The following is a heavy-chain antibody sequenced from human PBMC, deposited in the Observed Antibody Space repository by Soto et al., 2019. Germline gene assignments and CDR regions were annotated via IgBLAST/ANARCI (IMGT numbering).Heavy chain of an antibody. Sequence: SETLSLTCAFYGWSFSGYYWSWIRQPPGKGLEWIGEINHSGSTNYNPSLKSRVTISVDTSKNQFSLKLSSVTAADTAVYYCAGASTWHPGAFNIWGQGTTVTVS. D-gene: IGHD5-12*01. CDR2: INHSGST. CDR3: AGASTWHPGAFNI. V-gene: IGHV4-34*01. CDR1: GWSFSGYY. J-gene: IGHJ3*02.